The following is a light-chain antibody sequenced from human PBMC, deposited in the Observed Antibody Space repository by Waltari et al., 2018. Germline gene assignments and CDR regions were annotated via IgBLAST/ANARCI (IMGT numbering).Light chain of an antibody. CDR3: QPFDTYPWT. CDR1: QGMSFW. CDR2: KAS. J-gene: IGKJ1*01. Sequence: DIQMTQSPSTVSDSVGDRVTLPCRACQGMSFWLPWYQQSPERAPKLLIYKATKASTLEGGVPTRFSGRGSGTEFTLTIDSLQPDDFATYYCQPFDTYPWTFGQGTKVEIK. V-gene: IGKV1-5*03.